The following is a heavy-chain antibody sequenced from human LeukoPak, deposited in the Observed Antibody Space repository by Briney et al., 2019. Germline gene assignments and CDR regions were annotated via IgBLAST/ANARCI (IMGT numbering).Heavy chain of an antibody. CDR1: GFTFSSYG. Sequence: GGSLRLSCAASGFTFSSYGMHWVRQAPGKGLEWVAFIRYDGSNKYYADSVKGRFTISRDNSKNALYLQMNSLRAEDTAVYYCARGIPYYYDSSGSYFDYWGQGTLVTVSS. D-gene: IGHD3-22*01. CDR3: ARGIPYYYDSSGSYFDY. CDR2: IRYDGSNK. V-gene: IGHV3-30*02. J-gene: IGHJ4*02.